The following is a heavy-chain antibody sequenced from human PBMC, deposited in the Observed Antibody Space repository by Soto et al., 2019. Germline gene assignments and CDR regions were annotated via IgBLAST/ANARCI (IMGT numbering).Heavy chain of an antibody. J-gene: IGHJ4*02. D-gene: IGHD6-13*01. CDR3: GRGGMAGAADKKYYFDY. CDR1: GGSLSGYY. Sequence: SETLSLTCAVDGGSLSGYYWSWIRQPPGEGLEWIGEINHSGSTNYNPSLKTRVTISVDTPKNQFSLKLSSVTAADTAVYYCGRGGMAGAADKKYYFDYWGQGTLVTVSS. CDR2: INHSGST. V-gene: IGHV4-34*01.